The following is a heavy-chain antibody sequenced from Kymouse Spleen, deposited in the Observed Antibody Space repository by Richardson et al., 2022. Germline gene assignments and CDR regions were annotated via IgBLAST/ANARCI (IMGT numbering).Heavy chain of an antibody. Sequence: EVQLVESGGGLVQPGRSLRLSCAASGFTFDDYAMHWVRQAPGKGLEWVSGISWNSGSIGYADSVKGRFTISRDNAKNSLYLQMNSLRAEDTALYYCAKDMYYGSGSFYYYYYYGMDVWGQGTTVTVSS. V-gene: IGHV3-9*01. CDR1: GFTFDDYA. J-gene: IGHJ6*02. D-gene: IGHD3-10*01. CDR3: AKDMYYGSGSFYYYYYYGMDV. CDR2: ISWNSGSI.